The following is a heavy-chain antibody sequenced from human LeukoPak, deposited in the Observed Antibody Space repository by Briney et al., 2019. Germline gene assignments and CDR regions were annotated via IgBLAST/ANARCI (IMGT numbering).Heavy chain of an antibody. V-gene: IGHV1-3*01. Sequence: ASVKVSCKASGYTFNAYTIQWVRQAPGQRFEWMGWIDADNGDTAYSQNLQGRVTITRDTSARTVYMELTSLRSEDTAAYYCARGSTSDWPLDHWGQGTLLTISP. CDR1: GYTFNAYT. CDR3: ARGSTSDWPLDH. CDR2: IDADNGDT. D-gene: IGHD6-19*01. J-gene: IGHJ4*02.